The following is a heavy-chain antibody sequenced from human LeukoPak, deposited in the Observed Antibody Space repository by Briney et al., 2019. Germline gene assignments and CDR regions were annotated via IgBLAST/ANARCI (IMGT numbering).Heavy chain of an antibody. J-gene: IGHJ6*03. CDR3: ARAPYSSSSLDTYYYYYYMDV. CDR1: DYSISSGYY. Sequence: PSETLSLTCTVSDYSISSGYYWGWIRQPPGKGLEWIGNIFHSGSTYYNPSLKSRVTISIDTSKNQFSLKLNSVTAADTAVYYCARAPYSSSSLDTYYYYYYMDVWGKGTTVTVSS. CDR2: IFHSGST. D-gene: IGHD6-6*01. V-gene: IGHV4-38-2*02.